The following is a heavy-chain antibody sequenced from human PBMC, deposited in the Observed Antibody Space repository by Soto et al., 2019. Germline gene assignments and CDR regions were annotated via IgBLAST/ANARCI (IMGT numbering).Heavy chain of an antibody. D-gene: IGHD4-17*01. Sequence: EVQLLESGGGLVQPGWSLRLSCAASGFTFSSYDMSWVRQAPGKGLEWVSTISGSGGTTYYADSVKGRFTISRDNSKNTLYLQVNRLRVEDTAIHYCAKVDGNYGDYGVGGHDSWGQGTLVTVSS. CDR3: AKVDGNYGDYGVGGHDS. CDR1: GFTFSSYD. V-gene: IGHV3-23*01. J-gene: IGHJ4*02. CDR2: ISGSGGTT.